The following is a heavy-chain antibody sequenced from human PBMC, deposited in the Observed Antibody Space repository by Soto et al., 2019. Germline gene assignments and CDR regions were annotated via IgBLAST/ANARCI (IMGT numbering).Heavy chain of an antibody. J-gene: IGHJ6*02. V-gene: IGHV3-73*01. CDR1: GFTFIGSA. Sequence: PGGSLRLSCASSGFTFIGSAMHWVRQASGKGLEWVGRIRSKANSYATAYAASVKGRFTISRDDSKNTAYLQMNSLKTEDTAVYYCTRLRPITIFGVVRDRYYYGMDVWGQGTTVTVSS. CDR3: TRLRPITIFGVVRDRYYYGMDV. D-gene: IGHD3-3*01. CDR2: IRSKANSYAT.